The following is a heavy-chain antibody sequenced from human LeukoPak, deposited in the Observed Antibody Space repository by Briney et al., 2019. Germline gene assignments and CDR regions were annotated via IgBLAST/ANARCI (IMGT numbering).Heavy chain of an antibody. CDR1: GFTFSSYW. CDR3: AREGRVSGYDFDC. Sequence: GGSLRLSCAASGFTFSSYWMHWVRQAPGKGLVWVSRINSDGSSITYADSVKGRFTISRDNAKNTLYLQMNSLRVEDTAAYYCAREGRVSGYDFDCWGQGTLVTSPQ. D-gene: IGHD5-12*01. V-gene: IGHV3-74*03. J-gene: IGHJ4*02. CDR2: INSDGSSI.